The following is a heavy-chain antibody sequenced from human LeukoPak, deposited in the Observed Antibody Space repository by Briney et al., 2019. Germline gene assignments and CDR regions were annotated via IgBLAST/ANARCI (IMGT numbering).Heavy chain of an antibody. Sequence: GGSLGLPCAASGFTFSDYYMSWIRQAPGKGLEWLSYISSSRTYREYADPVKGRFTISRDRNSLYLQMNSLRAEDTAVYYCARSTTSGGNNGVLDYWGQGTLVTVSS. CDR1: GFTFSDYY. J-gene: IGHJ4*02. V-gene: IGHV3-11*03. D-gene: IGHD5-12*01. CDR2: ISSSRTYR. CDR3: ARSTTSGGNNGVLDY.